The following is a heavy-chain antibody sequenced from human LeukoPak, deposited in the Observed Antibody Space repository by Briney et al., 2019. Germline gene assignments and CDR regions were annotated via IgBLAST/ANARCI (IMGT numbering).Heavy chain of an antibody. J-gene: IGHJ4*02. V-gene: IGHV4-34*01. CDR2: INHSGST. CDR3: ARGNRRKVQRFDY. Sequence: SETLSLTCAVYGGSFSGYYWSWIRQPPGKGLEWIGEINHSGSTNYNPSLKSRVTISVDTSKNQFSLKLSSVTAADTAVYYCARGNRRKVQRFDYWGQGTLVTVSS. D-gene: IGHD1-1*01. CDR1: GGSFSGYY.